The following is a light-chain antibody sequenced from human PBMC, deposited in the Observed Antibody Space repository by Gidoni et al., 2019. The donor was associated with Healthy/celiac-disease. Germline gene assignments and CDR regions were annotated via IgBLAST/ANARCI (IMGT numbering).Light chain of an antibody. V-gene: IGKV2-28*01. J-gene: IGKJ1*01. CDR2: LGS. CDR1: RSLLHSNGYNY. Sequence: DIVMTQSPLSLPVTPGEPASISCRPSRSLLHSNGYNYLDWYLQKPGQYQQLLIYLGSNRASGVPGRCSGSGSGTDFTLKISRVEAEVVGVYYCMQALQTPRTFGQGTKVEIK. CDR3: MQALQTPRT.